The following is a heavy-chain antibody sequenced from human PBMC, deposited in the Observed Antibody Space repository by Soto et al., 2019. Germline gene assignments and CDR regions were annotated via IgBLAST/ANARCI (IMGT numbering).Heavy chain of an antibody. CDR2: ISAYNGNT. V-gene: IGHV1-18*01. Sequence: ASVKVSCKASGYTFTSYGISWVRQAPGQGLEWMGWISAYNGNTNYAQKLQGRVTMTTDTSTSTAYMELRSLRSDDTAVYYCARGIAAAGSPYYYVLDFSGQGTTVTVSS. J-gene: IGHJ6*02. CDR3: ARGIAAAGSPYYYVLDF. D-gene: IGHD6-13*01. CDR1: GYTFTSYG.